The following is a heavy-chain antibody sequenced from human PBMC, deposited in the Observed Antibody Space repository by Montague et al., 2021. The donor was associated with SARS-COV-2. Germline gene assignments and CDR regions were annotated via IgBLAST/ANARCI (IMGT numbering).Heavy chain of an antibody. CDR1: GISLSTSGVG. CDR2: IYWDDDE. J-gene: IGHJ5*02. CDR3: APLGFDSRSYYTPHNWFDP. V-gene: IGHV2-5*02. Sequence: ALVKPTQTLTLTCTFSGISLSTSGVGVAWIRQPPGKALEWLALIYWDDDERYSSSMRSRLTITKGTSENQVVLRMTNMDPMDTATYYCAPLGFDSRSYYTPHNWFDPWGQGILVTVSS. D-gene: IGHD3-10*01.